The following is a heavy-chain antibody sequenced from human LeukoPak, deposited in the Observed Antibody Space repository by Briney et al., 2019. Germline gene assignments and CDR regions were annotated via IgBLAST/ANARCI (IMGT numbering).Heavy chain of an antibody. D-gene: IGHD3-22*01. J-gene: IGHJ4*02. CDR3: ARWAYYYDSSGYYTFDY. CDR2: ISAYNGNT. Sequence: ASVKVSCKASGYTFTSYGISWVRQAPGQGLEWMGWISAYNGNTNYAQKLQGRVTMTTDTSTSTAYMELRSLRSDDTAVYYCARWAYYYDSSGYYTFDYWGQGTLVTVSS. CDR1: GYTFTSYG. V-gene: IGHV1-18*01.